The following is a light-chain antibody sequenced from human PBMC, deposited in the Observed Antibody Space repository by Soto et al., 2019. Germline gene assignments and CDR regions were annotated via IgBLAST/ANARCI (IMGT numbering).Light chain of an antibody. CDR3: QHYNSYSEA. V-gene: IGKV1-5*03. J-gene: IGKJ1*01. CDR1: QSICRW. CDR2: KAS. Sequence: DIQMTQSPSNLSASVGDRVTITCRASQSICRWLAWYQQKPGKAPKLLIYKASTLKSGVPSRFSGSGSGTEFTLTISSLQPDDFATYYCQHYNSYSEAFGQGTKVDIK.